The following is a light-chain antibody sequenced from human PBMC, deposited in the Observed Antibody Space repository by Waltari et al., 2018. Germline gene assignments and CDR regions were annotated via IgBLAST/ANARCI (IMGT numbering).Light chain of an antibody. V-gene: IGLV1-40*01. J-gene: IGLJ3*02. Sequence: LTQPPSLSGAPGQRVTISCTGSSSNLGSGYDVHWYQQLPGTAPKLLIYGNNNRPSGVPDRFSDSRSGTSASLAITGLQAEDEADYYCQSYDNSLSGAWVFGGGTKLTVL. CDR2: GNN. CDR1: SSNLGSGYD. CDR3: QSYDNSLSGAWV.